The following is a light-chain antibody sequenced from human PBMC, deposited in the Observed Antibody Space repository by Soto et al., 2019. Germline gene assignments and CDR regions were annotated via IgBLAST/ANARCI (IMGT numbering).Light chain of an antibody. Sequence: DIQMTQSPSSLSASVGDRVTITCRASESIARHLNWYQQKPGKAPKLLIYAASSLRNGGPSRFXGGGYGTDVTLPISNLKPEDFATYYCQPTYSTLSITFGQGTRLEIK. J-gene: IGKJ5*01. CDR1: ESIARH. CDR3: QPTYSTLSIT. V-gene: IGKV1-39*01. CDR2: AAS.